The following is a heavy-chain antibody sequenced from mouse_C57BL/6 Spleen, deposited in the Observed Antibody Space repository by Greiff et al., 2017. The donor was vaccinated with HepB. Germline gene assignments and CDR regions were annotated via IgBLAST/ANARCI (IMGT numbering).Heavy chain of an antibody. CDR3: ARRGYGSSFDY. V-gene: IGHV5-16*01. CDR1: GFTFSDYY. D-gene: IGHD1-1*01. CDR2: INYDGSST. Sequence: EVNVVESEGGLVQPGSSMKLSCTASGFTFSDYYMAWVRQVPEKGLEWVANINYDGSSTYYLDSLKSRFIISRDNAKNILYLQMSSLKSEDTATYYCARRGYGSSFDYWGQGTTLTVSS. J-gene: IGHJ2*01.